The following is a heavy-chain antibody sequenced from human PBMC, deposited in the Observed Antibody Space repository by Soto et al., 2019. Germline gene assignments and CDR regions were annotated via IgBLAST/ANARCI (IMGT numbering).Heavy chain of an antibody. CDR3: ASSGKNPDYFDY. V-gene: IGHV4-59*08. CDR2: IYYSGST. CDR1: GGSISSYY. D-gene: IGHD6-19*01. J-gene: IGHJ4*02. Sequence: QVQLQESGPGLVKPSETLSLTCTVSGGSISSYYWSWIRQPPGKGLEWIGYIYYSGSTNYNPSLKSRVTISADTCKNPFTLRLSSVTAADTAVYYCASSGKNPDYFDYWGQGTLVTVSS.